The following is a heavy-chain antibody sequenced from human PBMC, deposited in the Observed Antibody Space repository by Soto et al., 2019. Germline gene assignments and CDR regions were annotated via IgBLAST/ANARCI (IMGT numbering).Heavy chain of an antibody. CDR2: IIPIFGTA. J-gene: IGHJ4*02. CDR1: GGTFSSYA. D-gene: IGHD6-19*01. CDR3: ARGSYSSGWYIDY. Sequence: SVKVSCKVSGGTFSSYAISWVRQAPGQGLEWMGGIIPIFGTANYAQKFQGRVTITADESTSTAYMELSSLRSEDTAVYYCARGSYSSGWYIDYWGQGTLVTVSS. V-gene: IGHV1-69*13.